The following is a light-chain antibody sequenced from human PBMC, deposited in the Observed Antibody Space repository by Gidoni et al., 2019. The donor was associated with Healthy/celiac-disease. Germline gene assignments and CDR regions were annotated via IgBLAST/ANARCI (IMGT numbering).Light chain of an antibody. CDR3: QQYGSSSCT. J-gene: IGKJ1*01. Sequence: EIVLTQSPGTLSWSPGERATLSCRASQSVSSSYLVWYQQKPGQAPRLLIYGASSRATGIPHGFSGSGSGTDFTLTIIRLEPEDFAVYYCQQYGSSSCTFGQGTKVEIK. V-gene: IGKV3-20*01. CDR2: GAS. CDR1: QSVSSSY.